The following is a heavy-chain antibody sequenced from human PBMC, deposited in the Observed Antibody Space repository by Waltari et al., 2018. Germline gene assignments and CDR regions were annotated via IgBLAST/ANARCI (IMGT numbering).Heavy chain of an antibody. Sequence: QVQLQQWGAGLLKPSETLYLTRAVYGGSFSGYYWSWIRQPPGKGLEWIGEINHSGSTNYNPSLKSRVTISVDTSKNQFSLKLSSVTAADTAVYYCARVRVLRFLEWLGVFDYWGQGTLVTVSS. CDR1: GGSFSGYY. J-gene: IGHJ4*02. CDR2: INHSGST. D-gene: IGHD3-3*01. V-gene: IGHV4-34*01. CDR3: ARVRVLRFLEWLGVFDY.